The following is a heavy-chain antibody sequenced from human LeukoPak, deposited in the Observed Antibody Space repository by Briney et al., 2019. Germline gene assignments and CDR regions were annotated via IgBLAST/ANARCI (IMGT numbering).Heavy chain of an antibody. CDR1: RFIFSTYS. CDR3: AKDAAAVTGRRAGFDY. D-gene: IGHD6-19*01. CDR2: ISDGGTNT. V-gene: IGHV3-23*01. Sequence: PGGSLRLSCAASRFIFSTYSMSWVRQAPGKGPAWVSSISDGGTNTYYADSVKGRFTISRDNSKNTLSLQMNSLRDEDTAVYYCAKDAAAVTGRRAGFDYWGQGTLVTVSS. J-gene: IGHJ4*02.